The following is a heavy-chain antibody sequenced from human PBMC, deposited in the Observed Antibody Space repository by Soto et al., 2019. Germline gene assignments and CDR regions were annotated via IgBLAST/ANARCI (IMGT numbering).Heavy chain of an antibody. V-gene: IGHV3-48*01. CDR2: IGYDSSKPI. Sequence: GGSLRLSCAASGFSFSSFGMNWVRQAPGKGLEWVSYIGYDSSKPIYYADSVKGRLTISRDNAKSSLYLQMNSLRAEDTAIYYCARDLWDDLAGGESDYWGQGTLVTVSS. J-gene: IGHJ4*02. CDR3: ARDLWDDLAGGESDY. D-gene: IGHD3-16*01. CDR1: GFSFSSFG.